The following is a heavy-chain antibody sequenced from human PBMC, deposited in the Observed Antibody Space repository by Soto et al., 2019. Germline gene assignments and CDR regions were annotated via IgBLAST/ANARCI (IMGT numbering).Heavy chain of an antibody. CDR1: GYIFTNYY. Sequence: QVRLVQSGAEVKKPGASVKVSCKASGYIFTNYYIHWVRQAAGQGLEWMAIINPNGGSTNCAQEFKGRITLTRDTSTSTVYMDLSSLTSEDTAVYYCARGLYSGDKWGQGTLVTVSS. CDR2: INPNGGST. CDR3: ARGLYSGDK. V-gene: IGHV1-46*01. J-gene: IGHJ4*02. D-gene: IGHD2-21*01.